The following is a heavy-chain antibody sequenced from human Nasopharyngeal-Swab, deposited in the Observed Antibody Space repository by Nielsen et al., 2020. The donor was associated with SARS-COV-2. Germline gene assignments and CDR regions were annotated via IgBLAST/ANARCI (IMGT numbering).Heavy chain of an antibody. V-gene: IGHV3-13*01. CDR3: ARRTIHDYGDYFDY. CDR1: GFTFSSYD. D-gene: IGHD4-17*01. J-gene: IGHJ4*02. Sequence: GESLKISCAASGFTFSSYDMHWVRQATGKGLEWVSAIGTAGDTYYPGSVKGRFTISRENAKNSLYLQMNSQRAGDTAVYYCARRTIHDYGDYFDYWGQGTLATVSS. CDR2: IGTAGDT.